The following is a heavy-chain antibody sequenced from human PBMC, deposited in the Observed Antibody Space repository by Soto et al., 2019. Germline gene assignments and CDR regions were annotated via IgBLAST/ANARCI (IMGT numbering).Heavy chain of an antibody. CDR1: GYTFTSYD. CDR3: AREVGGRRVDY. V-gene: IGHV1-8*01. CDR2: VNPNSGNT. Sequence: QVQLVQSGAEVKKPGASVKVSCKASGYTFTSYDVNWVRQATGQGLEWMGWVNPNSGNTGYAHKYKGRITMTRNTSKSTSYMELSSLRSEATAVYYCAREVGGRRVDYLSHGTLVTVSS. D-gene: IGHD1-26*01. J-gene: IGHJ4*01.